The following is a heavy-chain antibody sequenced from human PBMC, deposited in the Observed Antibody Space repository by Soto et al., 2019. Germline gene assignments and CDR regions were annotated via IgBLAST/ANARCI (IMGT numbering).Heavy chain of an antibody. CDR3: ARWVAARPRGRYYYYYYYMDV. V-gene: IGHV3-11*01. CDR2: ISSSGSTI. J-gene: IGHJ6*03. D-gene: IGHD6-6*01. Sequence: QVQLVESGGGLVKPGGSLRLSCAASGFTFSDYYMSWIRQAPGKGLEWVSYISSSGSTIYYADSVKGRFTISRDNAKNSLYLQMNSLRAEDTAVYYCARWVAARPRGRYYYYYYYMDVWGKGTTVTVSS. CDR1: GFTFSDYY.